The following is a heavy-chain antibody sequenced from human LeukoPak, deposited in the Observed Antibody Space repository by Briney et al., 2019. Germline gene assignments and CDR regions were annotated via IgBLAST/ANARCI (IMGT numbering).Heavy chain of an antibody. CDR1: GGTFSNYA. V-gene: IGHV1-69*06. D-gene: IGHD5-12*01. J-gene: IGHJ4*02. Sequence: ASVKVSCKASGGTFSNYAISWVRQAPGQGLEWMGGIIPLFGAANFAQKFQGRVTFTADKTTSTAYMELSSLRSEDTAVYYCASRSPYSGYDLYDYWGQGTLVTVSS. CDR3: ASRSPYSGYDLYDY. CDR2: IIPLFGAA.